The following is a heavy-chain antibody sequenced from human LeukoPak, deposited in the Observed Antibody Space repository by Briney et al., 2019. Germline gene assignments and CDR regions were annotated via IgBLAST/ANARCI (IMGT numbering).Heavy chain of an antibody. D-gene: IGHD3-3*01. Sequence: QPGGSLRLSCAASGFTFSSYWMHWVRQAPGKRLVWVSRINSDGSSTSYADSVKGRFTISRDNAKNTLYLQMNSLRAEDTAVYYCARAQYDFWSGYYYWSQGTLVTVSS. V-gene: IGHV3-74*01. J-gene: IGHJ4*02. CDR3: ARAQYDFWSGYYY. CDR2: INSDGSST. CDR1: GFTFSSYW.